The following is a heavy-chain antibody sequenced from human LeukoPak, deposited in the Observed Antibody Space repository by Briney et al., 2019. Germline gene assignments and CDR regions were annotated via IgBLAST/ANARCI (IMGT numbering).Heavy chain of an antibody. D-gene: IGHD5-24*01. V-gene: IGHV4-39*01. CDR1: GGSISSSGYY. Sequence: SETLSLTCTVSGGSISSSGYYWGWIRQPPGKGLEWIGSIYYSGSTYYNPSLKSRVTISVDTSKNQFSLKLSSVTAADTAVYYCARLVATITVDYWGQETLVTVSS. CDR2: IYYSGST. CDR3: ARLVATITVDY. J-gene: IGHJ4*02.